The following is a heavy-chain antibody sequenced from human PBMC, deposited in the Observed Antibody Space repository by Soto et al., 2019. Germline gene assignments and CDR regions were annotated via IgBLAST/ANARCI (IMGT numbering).Heavy chain of an antibody. Sequence: SETLSLTCTVSGGSISSGDYYWCWIGQPPGKGLEWVGYIYYSGSTYYNPSLKSRVTISVDTSKNQFSLKLSSVTAADTAVYYCARYCSSTSCTRNFDYWGQGTLVTVSS. V-gene: IGHV4-30-4*01. CDR2: IYYSGST. CDR3: ARYCSSTSCTRNFDY. D-gene: IGHD2-2*01. J-gene: IGHJ4*02. CDR1: GGSISSGDYY.